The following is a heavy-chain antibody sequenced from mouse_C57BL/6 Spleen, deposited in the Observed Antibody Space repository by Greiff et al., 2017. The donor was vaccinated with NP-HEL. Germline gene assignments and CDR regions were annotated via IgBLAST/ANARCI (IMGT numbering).Heavy chain of an antibody. J-gene: IGHJ4*01. Sequence: EVNVVESGEGLVKPGGSLKLSCAASGFTFSSYAMSWVRQTPEKRLEWVAYISSGGDYIYYADTVKGRFTISRDNARNTLYLQMSSLKSEDTAMYYCTRVVYGYDGAMDYWGQGTSVTVSS. CDR2: ISSGGDYI. D-gene: IGHD2-2*01. V-gene: IGHV5-9-1*02. CDR3: TRVVYGYDGAMDY. CDR1: GFTFSSYA.